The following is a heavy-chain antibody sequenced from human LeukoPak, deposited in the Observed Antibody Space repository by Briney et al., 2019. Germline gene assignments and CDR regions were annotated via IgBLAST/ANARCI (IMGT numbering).Heavy chain of an antibody. J-gene: IGHJ6*02. CDR1: GGSISSYY. V-gene: IGHV4-59*01. CDR3: ARDQGMARYGMDV. D-gene: IGHD5-24*01. CDR2: IYYSGST. Sequence: SETLSLTCTVSGGSISSYYWSWIRQPPGKGLEWMGYIYYSGSTNYNPSLKSRVTISVDTSKNQFSLKLSSVTAADTAVYYCARDQGMARYGMDVWGQGTTVTVSS.